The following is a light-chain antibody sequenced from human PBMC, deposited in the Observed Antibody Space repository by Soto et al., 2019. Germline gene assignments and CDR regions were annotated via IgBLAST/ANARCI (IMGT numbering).Light chain of an antibody. Sequence: QSVLTQPASASGSPGQSITISCTGTSSDVGGYNYVSWYQQHPGKAPKLMIYDVTDRPSGVSNRFSGSKSGNTASLTISGLQAEDEADYYCSSYTSSSTLDVVFGGGTQVTVL. CDR2: DVT. CDR3: SSYTSSSTLDVV. CDR1: SSDVGGYNY. J-gene: IGLJ2*01. V-gene: IGLV2-14*01.